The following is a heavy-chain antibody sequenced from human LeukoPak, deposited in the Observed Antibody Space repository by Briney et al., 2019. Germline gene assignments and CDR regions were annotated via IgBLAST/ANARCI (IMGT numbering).Heavy chain of an antibody. CDR3: ARIAAAATGDWFDP. D-gene: IGHD6-13*01. V-gene: IGHV5-51*01. CDR2: IYPGDSDT. CDR1: GSRFTSYW. Sequence: GESLKISFKGSGSRFTSYWIGWVRQMPGKGLEWMGIIYPGDSDTRYSPSFQGQVTISADKAISTAYLQWSSLKASDTAMYYCARIAAAATGDWFDPWGQGTLVAVSS. J-gene: IGHJ5*02.